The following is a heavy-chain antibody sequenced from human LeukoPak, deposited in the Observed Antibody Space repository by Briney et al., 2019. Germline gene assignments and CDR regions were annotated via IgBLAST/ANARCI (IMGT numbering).Heavy chain of an antibody. CDR2: ISSSSSYI. CDR1: GFTFSSYS. Sequence: PGGSLRLSCAASGFTFSSYSMNWVRQAPGKGLEWVSSISSSSSYIYYADSVKGRFTISRGNAKNSLYLQMNSLRAEDTAAYYCARDYYGSGSYYKGSGFLYWGQGTLVTVSS. CDR3: ARDYYGSGSYYKGSGFLY. J-gene: IGHJ4*02. V-gene: IGHV3-21*01. D-gene: IGHD3-10*01.